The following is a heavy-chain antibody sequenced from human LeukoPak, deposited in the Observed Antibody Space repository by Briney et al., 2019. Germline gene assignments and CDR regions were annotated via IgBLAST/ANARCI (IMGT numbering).Heavy chain of an antibody. CDR2: IKEDGSEE. J-gene: IGHJ3*02. D-gene: IGHD3-16*01. CDR1: GFTFNNCW. Sequence: GGSLRLSCAVSGFTFNNCWMSWVRPAPGKGLEGVANIKEDGSEEHYVDSVKGRFTISRDNAKNSLYLQMNSLRGEDTAVYYYARDPYTRGGYGAFDIWGQGTMVTVSS. CDR3: ARDPYTRGGYGAFDI. V-gene: IGHV3-7*01.